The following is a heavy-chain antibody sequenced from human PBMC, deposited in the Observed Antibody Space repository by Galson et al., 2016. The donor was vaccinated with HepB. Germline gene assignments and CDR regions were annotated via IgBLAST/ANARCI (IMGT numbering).Heavy chain of an antibody. V-gene: IGHV3-30*04. D-gene: IGHD3/OR15-3a*01. Sequence: SLRLSCAVSGFSLSRYDIDWVRQAPGKGLEWVASLSSDGRNEEYADSVKGRFTISRDNFKSTMYLQMNSLRAEDTGVYYCARDYDSGDFWDYWGQGTLVTVSS. CDR3: ARDYDSGDFWDY. CDR1: GFSLSRYD. J-gene: IGHJ4*02. CDR2: LSSDGRNE.